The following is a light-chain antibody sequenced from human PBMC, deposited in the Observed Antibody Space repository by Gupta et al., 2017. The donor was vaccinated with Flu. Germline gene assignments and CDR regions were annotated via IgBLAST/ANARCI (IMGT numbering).Light chain of an antibody. V-gene: IGLV1-44*01. CDR1: SSNIGSNA. CDR2: IYN. Sequence: QSVLTQPPSASGTPAHIVTISCSGSSSNIGSNAVNWYQQLPGTAQPLILVIYNLRPSAVHDRFAFSNSGACDSLALTVLQSKDEAEDDYSASADTLKVHWVFGGGTKLTVL. CDR3: SASADTLKVHWV. J-gene: IGLJ3*02.